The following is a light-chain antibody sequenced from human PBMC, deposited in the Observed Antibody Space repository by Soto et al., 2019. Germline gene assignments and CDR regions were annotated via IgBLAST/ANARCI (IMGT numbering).Light chain of an antibody. CDR3: QQYGSSPQLT. Sequence: EIVLTQSPGTLSLSPVERATLSCMAIQSVSSSYLAWYQQKPGQAPRLLIYGASSRATGIPDRFSGSGSGTDFTLTISRLEPEDFAVYYCQQYGSSPQLTFGGGTKVDIK. J-gene: IGKJ4*01. V-gene: IGKV3-20*01. CDR1: QSVSSSY. CDR2: GAS.